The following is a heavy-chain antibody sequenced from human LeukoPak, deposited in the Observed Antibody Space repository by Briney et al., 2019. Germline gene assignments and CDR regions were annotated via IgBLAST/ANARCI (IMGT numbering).Heavy chain of an antibody. CDR3: ARVAQQLVPGAYYYYMDV. V-gene: IGHV1-2*02. D-gene: IGHD6-13*01. Sequence: ASVKVSCKASGYTFTGYYMHWVRQAPGQGLEWMGWINPNSGGTNYAQKFQGRVTITRDTSISTAYMELSRLISDDTAVYYCARVAQQLVPGAYYYYMDVWGKGTTVTVSS. J-gene: IGHJ6*03. CDR2: INPNSGGT. CDR1: GYTFTGYY.